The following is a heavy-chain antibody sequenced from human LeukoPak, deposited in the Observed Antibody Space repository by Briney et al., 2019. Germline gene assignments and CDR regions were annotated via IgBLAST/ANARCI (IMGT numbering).Heavy chain of an antibody. D-gene: IGHD3-10*01. J-gene: IGHJ4*02. Sequence: GGSLRLSCAASGFTFSSYGMNWVRQAPGKGLEWVGRIKSKSDGGTTDYAAPLKGRFTISRDDSKNTLYLEMNSLKTEDTAVYYCTTSNYYDSGSYYYWGQGTLVTVSS. V-gene: IGHV3-15*01. CDR2: IKSKSDGGTT. CDR3: TTSNYYDSGSYYY. CDR1: GFTFSSYG.